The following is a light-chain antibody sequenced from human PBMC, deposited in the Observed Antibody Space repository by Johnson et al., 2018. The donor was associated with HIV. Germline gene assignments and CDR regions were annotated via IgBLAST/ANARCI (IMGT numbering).Light chain of an antibody. J-gene: IGLJ1*01. CDR2: ENN. CDR1: SSNIGKNY. CDR3: GTWDSSLSAYV. V-gene: IGLV1-51*02. Sequence: QSVLTQPPSVSAAPGQRVTISCSGSSSNIGKNYVSWYQQLPGTAPKLLIYENNKRPSGIPDRFSGSKSGTSATLGITGLQTENEADYYCGTWDSSLSAYVLGIGTKVTVL.